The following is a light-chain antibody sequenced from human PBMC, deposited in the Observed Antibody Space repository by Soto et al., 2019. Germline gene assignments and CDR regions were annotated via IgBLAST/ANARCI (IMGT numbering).Light chain of an antibody. CDR1: SSDVGGYNL. CDR3: CSYAHTSRV. CDR2: EVN. Sequence: QSALTQPPSASGSPGQSVTISCTGTSSDVGGYNLVSWYQQHPGKAPKLMIYEVNKRPSGVPDRFSGSKSGNTASLTVSGLQAEDEGDYYCCSYAHTSRVFGGGTKLTVL. V-gene: IGLV2-8*01. J-gene: IGLJ3*02.